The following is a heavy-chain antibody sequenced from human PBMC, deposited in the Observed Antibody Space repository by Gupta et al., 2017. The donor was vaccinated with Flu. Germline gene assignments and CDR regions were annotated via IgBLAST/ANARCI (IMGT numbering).Heavy chain of an antibody. CDR2: ISYDGSNK. CDR3: AKDSGYSSSWYGGGNWFDP. J-gene: IGHJ5*02. V-gene: IGHV3-30*18. Sequence: QVQLVESGGGVVQPGRSLRLSCAASGFTFSSYGMHWFRQAPGQGLEWVAVISYDGSNKYYADSVKGRFTISRDNSKNTLYLQMNSLRAEDTAVYYCAKDSGYSSSWYGGGNWFDPWGQGTLVTVSS. CDR1: GFTFSSYG. D-gene: IGHD6-13*01.